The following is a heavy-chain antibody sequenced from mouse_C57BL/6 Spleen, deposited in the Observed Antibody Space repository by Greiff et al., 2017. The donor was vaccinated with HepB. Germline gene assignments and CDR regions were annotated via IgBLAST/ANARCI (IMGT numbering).Heavy chain of an antibody. Sequence: EVKLMESGAELVRPGASVKLSCTASGFNIKDDYMHWVKQRPEQGLEWIGWIDPENGDTEYASKFQGKATITADTSSNTAYLQLSSLTSEDTAVYYCTVITTVVATGDYWGQGTTLTVSS. CDR2: IDPENGDT. V-gene: IGHV14-4*01. D-gene: IGHD1-1*01. J-gene: IGHJ2*01. CDR1: GFNIKDDY. CDR3: TVITTVVATGDY.